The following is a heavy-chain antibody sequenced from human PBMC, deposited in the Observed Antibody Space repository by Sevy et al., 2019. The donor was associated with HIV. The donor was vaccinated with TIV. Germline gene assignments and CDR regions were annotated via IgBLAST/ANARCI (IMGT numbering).Heavy chain of an antibody. CDR2: ISGTGDYK. V-gene: IGHV3-23*01. CDR1: GFTFSNFA. Sequence: GGSLRLSCAASGFTFSNFAMGWVLQAPGKGLDWISVISGTGDYKYYADSVKGRFTISRDNSKNTLSLQMNSLRAEDTAIFYCAKKMGGGSGMAFLVDYWGQGTLVTVSS. CDR3: AKKMGGGSGMAFLVDY. J-gene: IGHJ4*02. D-gene: IGHD5-18*01.